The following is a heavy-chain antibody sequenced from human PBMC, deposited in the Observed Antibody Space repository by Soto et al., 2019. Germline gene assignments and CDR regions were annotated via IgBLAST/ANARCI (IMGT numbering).Heavy chain of an antibody. J-gene: IGHJ4*02. Sequence: SETLSLTCTVSGGSISSGGYYWSWIRQHPGKGLEWIGYIYYSGSTYYNPSLKSRVTISVDTSKNQFSLKLSSVTAADTAVYYCARERDYSSSFDYWGQGTLVTVSS. D-gene: IGHD6-13*01. CDR2: IYYSGST. V-gene: IGHV4-31*03. CDR1: GGSISSGGYY. CDR3: ARERDYSSSFDY.